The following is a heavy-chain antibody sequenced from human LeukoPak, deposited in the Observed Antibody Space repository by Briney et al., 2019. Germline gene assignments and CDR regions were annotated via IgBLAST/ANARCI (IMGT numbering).Heavy chain of an antibody. J-gene: IGHJ3*02. V-gene: IGHV3-23*01. CDR1: GFTFSNYA. CDR2: ISGSGGST. Sequence: PGGPLRLSCAASGFTFSNYAMSWVRQAPGKGLEWVSSISGSGGSTYYADSVKGRFTISRDNSKNTLYLQMNSLRAEDTAVYYCASPYISPAESSSPLDAFDIWGQGTMVTVSS. CDR3: ASPYISPAESSSPLDAFDI. D-gene: IGHD2-2*01.